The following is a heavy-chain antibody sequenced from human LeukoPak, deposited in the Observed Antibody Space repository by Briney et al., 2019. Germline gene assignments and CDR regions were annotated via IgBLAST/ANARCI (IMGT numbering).Heavy chain of an antibody. CDR2: ISYDGSNK. CDR1: GFTFSSYA. J-gene: IGHJ4*02. D-gene: IGHD1-14*01. Sequence: GGSLRLSCAASGFTFSSYAMHWVRQAPGKGLEWVAVISYDGSNKYYADSVKGRFTISRDNSKNTLYLQMNSLRAEDTAVYYCARGLGTAGSYWGQGTLVTVSS. V-gene: IGHV3-30*04. CDR3: ARGLGTAGSY.